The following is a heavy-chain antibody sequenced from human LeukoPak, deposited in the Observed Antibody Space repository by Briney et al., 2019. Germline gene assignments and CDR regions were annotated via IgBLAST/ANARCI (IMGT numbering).Heavy chain of an antibody. CDR3: ASGPMTLEYYYDSSGRGGFDY. Sequence: PGGSLILSCAASGFTFSSYEMNWVRQAPGNGLEGVSYISSSGSTIYYADSVNGQFTISRDNAKNSLYLQMNSMRAEDTAVYYCASGPMTLEYYYDSSGRGGFDYWGQGTLVTVSS. J-gene: IGHJ4*02. CDR2: ISSSGSTI. V-gene: IGHV3-48*03. CDR1: GFTFSSYE. D-gene: IGHD3-22*01.